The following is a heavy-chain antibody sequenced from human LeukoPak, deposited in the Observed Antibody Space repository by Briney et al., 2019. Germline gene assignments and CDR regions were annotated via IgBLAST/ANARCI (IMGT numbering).Heavy chain of an antibody. CDR1: GGSFSGYY. D-gene: IGHD2-15*01. J-gene: IGHJ4*02. V-gene: IGHV4-34*01. CDR3: ASTRSFDY. Sequence: PETLSLTCAVYGGSFSGYYWSWIRQPPGKGLEWIGEINHSGSTNYNPSLKSRVTISVDTSKNQFSLKLSSVTAVDTAVYYCASTRSFDYWGQGTLVTVSS. CDR2: INHSGST.